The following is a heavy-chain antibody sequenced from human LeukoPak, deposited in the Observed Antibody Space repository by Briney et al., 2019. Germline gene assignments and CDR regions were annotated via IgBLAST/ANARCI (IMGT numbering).Heavy chain of an antibody. D-gene: IGHD5-12*01. CDR1: GYTFTSYG. Sequence: ASVKVSCKASGYTFTSYGISWVRQAPGQGLEWMGWINPNSGGTNYAQKFQGRVTMTRDTSISTAYMELSRLRSDDTAVYYCAKGIVATYVDYWGQGTLVTVSS. CDR2: INPNSGGT. CDR3: AKGIVATYVDY. V-gene: IGHV1-2*02. J-gene: IGHJ4*02.